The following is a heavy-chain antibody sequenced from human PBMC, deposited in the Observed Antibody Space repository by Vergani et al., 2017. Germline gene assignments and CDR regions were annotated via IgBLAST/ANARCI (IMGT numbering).Heavy chain of an antibody. V-gene: IGHV3-23*04. Sequence: VQLVESGGGLVQPGGSLRLSCAASGFTFSSYAMSWVRQAPGKGLEWVSAISGSGGSTYYADSVKGRFTISRDNAKNSLYLDMSSLRAEDTAVYYCVRDVRVSRTWGQGTLVAVSS. CDR1: GFTFSSYA. CDR2: ISGSGGST. J-gene: IGHJ3*01. CDR3: VRDVRVSRT.